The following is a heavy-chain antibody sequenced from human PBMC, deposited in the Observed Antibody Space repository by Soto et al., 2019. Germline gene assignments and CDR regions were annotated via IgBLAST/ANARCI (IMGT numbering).Heavy chain of an antibody. V-gene: IGHV4-31*09. J-gene: IGHJ4*02. D-gene: IGHD3-16*01. CDR1: GGSISSGGYY. CDR2: IYYSGST. Sequence: SETLSLTCTVSGGSISSGGYYWSWIRQHPGKGLEWIGYIYYSGSTYYNPSFKSRLTISVDTSKSQISLTLTSVTAADSAVYYCQGGDFWGQGTRVTVSS. CDR3: QGGDF.